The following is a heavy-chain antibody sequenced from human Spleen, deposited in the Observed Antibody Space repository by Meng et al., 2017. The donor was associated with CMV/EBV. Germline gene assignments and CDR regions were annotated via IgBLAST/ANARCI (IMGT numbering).Heavy chain of an antibody. J-gene: IGHJ4*02. CDR2: ISPNSGGT. D-gene: IGHD2-2*01. V-gene: IGHV1-2*02. CDR3: ARDQLLVPGATGPFI. CDR1: GYTFTGYF. Sequence: ASVKVSCKTSGYTFTGYFIHWVRQAPGQGLEWMGWISPNSGGTSYAQKFQGRVTMTRDTSISTAYMELSRLQSDDTAVYYCARDQLLVPGATGPFIWGQGTLVTVSS.